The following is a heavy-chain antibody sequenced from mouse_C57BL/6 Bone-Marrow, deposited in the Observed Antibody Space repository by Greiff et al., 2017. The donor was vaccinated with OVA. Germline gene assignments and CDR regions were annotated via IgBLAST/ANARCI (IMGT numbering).Heavy chain of an antibody. Sequence: EVKVEESGGGLVQSGRSLRLSCATSGFTFSDFYMEWVRQAPGKGLEWIAASRNKANDYTTEYSASVKGRFIVSRDTSQSILYLQMNALRAEDTAIYYCARDLYSNPFAYWGQGTLVTVSA. CDR3: ARDLYSNPFAY. V-gene: IGHV7-1*01. CDR1: GFTFSDFY. CDR2: SRNKANDYTT. J-gene: IGHJ3*01. D-gene: IGHD2-5*01.